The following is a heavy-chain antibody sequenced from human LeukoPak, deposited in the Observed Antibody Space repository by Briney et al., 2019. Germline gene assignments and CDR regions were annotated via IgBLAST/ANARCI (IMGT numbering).Heavy chain of an antibody. CDR1: AGSISSGDYY. V-gene: IGHV4-30-4*01. CDR2: IYYSGCT. Sequence: SETLSFTCTVSAGSISSGDYYWSWIRQPPGKGLEWIGNIYYSGCTYYNPSLKRLVTISVDTSKNQFSLKLSSVTAADTAVYYCARAPVTTGIKYFDYWGQGTLVTVSS. D-gene: IGHD4-17*01. CDR3: ARAPVTTGIKYFDY. J-gene: IGHJ4*02.